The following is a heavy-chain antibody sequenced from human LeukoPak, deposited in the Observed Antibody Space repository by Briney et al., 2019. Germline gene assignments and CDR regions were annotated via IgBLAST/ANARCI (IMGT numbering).Heavy chain of an antibody. CDR1: GFSFSSGGVG. Sequence: ESGPTLVNPTQTLTLTCTFSGFSFSSGGVGVGWIRQPPGGALEWLGVIYVNDEKLYSSSLQNRLSITKDTSKNRVVLTMANMAPVDTATYYCAHRHRGVASDIWGQGTMVTVSS. D-gene: IGHD2-15*01. V-gene: IGHV2-5*01. J-gene: IGHJ3*02. CDR3: AHRHRGVASDI. CDR2: IYVNDEK.